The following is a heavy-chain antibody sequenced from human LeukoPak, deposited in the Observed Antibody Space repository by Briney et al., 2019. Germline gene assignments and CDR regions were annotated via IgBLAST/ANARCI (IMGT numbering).Heavy chain of an antibody. CDR1: GGSISSSSYY. CDR3: ARDEGSAYPFDY. Sequence: SATLSLTCTVSGGSISSSSYYWGWIRQPPGKGLEWIGSIYYSGSTYYNPSLKSRVTISVDTSKNQFSLNLNSVTAADTAVYFCARDEGSAYPFDYWGQGTLVTVSS. CDR2: IYYSGST. D-gene: IGHD3-22*01. J-gene: IGHJ4*02. V-gene: IGHV4-39*07.